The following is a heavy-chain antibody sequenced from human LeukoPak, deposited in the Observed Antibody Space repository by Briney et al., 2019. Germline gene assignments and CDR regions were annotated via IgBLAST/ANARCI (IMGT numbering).Heavy chain of an antibody. CDR2: ISSSSSYI. D-gene: IGHD3-10*01. J-gene: IGHJ4*02. Sequence: PGGSLRLXCAASGFTFSSYSMNWVRQAPGKGLEWVSSISSSSSYIYYADSVKGRFTISRDNAKNSLYLQMNSLRAEDTAVYYCAGTYYYGSGSYYYFDYWGQGTLVTVSS. CDR1: GFTFSSYS. V-gene: IGHV3-21*01. CDR3: AGTYYYGSGSYYYFDY.